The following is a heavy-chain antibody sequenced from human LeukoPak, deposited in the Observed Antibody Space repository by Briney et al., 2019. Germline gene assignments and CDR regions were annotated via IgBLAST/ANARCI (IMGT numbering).Heavy chain of an antibody. CDR2: INHSGST. Sequence: SETLSLTRAVYGGSFSGYYWSWIRQPPGKGLEWIGEINHSGSTNYNPSLKSRVTISVDTSKNQFSLKLSSVTAADTAVYYCASKVTYYYGSGSYHRHYYYGMDVWGQGTTVTVSS. CDR1: GGSFSGYY. J-gene: IGHJ6*02. D-gene: IGHD3-10*01. V-gene: IGHV4-34*01. CDR3: ASKVTYYYGSGSYHRHYYYGMDV.